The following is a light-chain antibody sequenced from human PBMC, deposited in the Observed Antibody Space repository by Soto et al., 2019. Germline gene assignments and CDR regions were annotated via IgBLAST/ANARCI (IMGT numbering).Light chain of an antibody. CDR1: QSVSSSY. CDR3: QQYGSSSYN. CDR2: GAS. V-gene: IGKV3-20*01. Sequence: EIVLTQSPGTLSLFPGERATLSCRASQSVSSSYLAWYQQKPGQAPRLLIYGASSRATGIPDRFSGSGSGTDFTLTISRLEPDDFAVYDCQQYGSSSYNLGQRTKLESK. J-gene: IGKJ2*01.